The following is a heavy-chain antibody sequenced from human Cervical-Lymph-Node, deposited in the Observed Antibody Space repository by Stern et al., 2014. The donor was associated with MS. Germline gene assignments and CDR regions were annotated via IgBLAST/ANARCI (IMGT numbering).Heavy chain of an antibody. Sequence: QLQLQESGPGLVKPSQTLSLTCTVSGGSISSGSYYWSWIRQPAGKGLEWIGRIYTSGSTNYKPSLKSRVTISVDTSKNQFSLKLSSGTAADTAVYYCARDCRLRYFDNYGMDVWGQGTTVTVSS. J-gene: IGHJ6*02. CDR1: GGSISSGSYY. CDR2: IYTSGST. V-gene: IGHV4-61*02. CDR3: ARDCRLRYFDNYGMDV. D-gene: IGHD3-9*01.